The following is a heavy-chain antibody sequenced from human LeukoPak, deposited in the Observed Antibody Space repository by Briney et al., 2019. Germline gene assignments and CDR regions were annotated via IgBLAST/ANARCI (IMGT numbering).Heavy chain of an antibody. CDR2: ISDSGNT. J-gene: IGHJ4*02. Sequence: PSQTLSLTCTVSGGSISSGASSWSWIRQSPGKGLEWIGYISDSGNTYYNPSLESRVTISVDRSMNQFSLKLASVTAADTAVYYCARWDPSYFDYWGQGTLVTVSS. D-gene: IGHD1-26*01. CDR3: ARWDPSYFDY. CDR1: GGSISSGASS. V-gene: IGHV4-30-2*06.